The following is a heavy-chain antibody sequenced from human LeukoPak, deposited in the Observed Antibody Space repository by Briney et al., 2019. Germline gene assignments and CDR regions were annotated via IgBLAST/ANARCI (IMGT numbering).Heavy chain of an antibody. CDR3: ASQGSHYYGSGSYYGYFQH. Sequence: GESLKISCKGSGYSFTSYWIGWVRQMPGKGLEWMGIIYPGDSDTRYSPSFQGQVTISADKSISTAYLQWSSLKASHIAMYYCASQGSHYYGSGSYYGYFQHWGQGTLVTVSS. J-gene: IGHJ1*01. D-gene: IGHD3-10*01. V-gene: IGHV5-51*01. CDR2: IYPGDSDT. CDR1: GYSFTSYW.